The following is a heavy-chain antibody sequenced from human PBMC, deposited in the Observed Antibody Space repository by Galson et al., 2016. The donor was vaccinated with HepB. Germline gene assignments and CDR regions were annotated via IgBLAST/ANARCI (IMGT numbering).Heavy chain of an antibody. J-gene: IGHJ6*02. CDR2: ISTTGRTM. CDR3: ARVLFGSGSYWCSDV. D-gene: IGHD3-10*01. CDR1: GFTFSSYE. Sequence: SLRLSCAASGFTFSSYEMNWVRQAPGKGLEWVAHISTTGRTMYYADSVKGRFTLTRDNAKNSLYLQMNSLRDEDTAVYFCARVLFGSGSYWCSDVWGQGTTVTVSS. V-gene: IGHV3-48*03.